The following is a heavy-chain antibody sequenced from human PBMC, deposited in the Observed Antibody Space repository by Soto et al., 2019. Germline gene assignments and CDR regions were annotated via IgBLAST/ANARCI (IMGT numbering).Heavy chain of an antibody. CDR2: SSGSGGST. D-gene: IGHD3-16*02. CDR3: AVEVMITFGGVIQYYFDY. Sequence: EVQLLESGGGLVQPGGSLRLSCAASGFTFSSYAMSWVRQAPGKGLEWVSASSGSGGSTYYADSVKGRFTISRDNAKNTLYLKMNSLRDEDTAVYYCAVEVMITFGGVIQYYFDYWGQGTLVTVSS. J-gene: IGHJ4*02. V-gene: IGHV3-23*01. CDR1: GFTFSSYA.